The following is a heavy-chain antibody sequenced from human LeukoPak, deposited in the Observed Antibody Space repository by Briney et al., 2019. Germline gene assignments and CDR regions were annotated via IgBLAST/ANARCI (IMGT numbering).Heavy chain of an antibody. J-gene: IGHJ4*02. CDR3: ARSRSGYYEDY. Sequence: GGSLRLSCAVSGFTFDDYAMHWVRQVPGKGLEWVSGINWNSDSIRYADSVKGRFPTSRDNAKNSLSLQVNSLSAEDAAVYYCARSRSGYYEDYWGQGTLVTVSS. CDR2: INWNSDSI. V-gene: IGHV3-9*01. D-gene: IGHD3-22*01. CDR1: GFTFDDYA.